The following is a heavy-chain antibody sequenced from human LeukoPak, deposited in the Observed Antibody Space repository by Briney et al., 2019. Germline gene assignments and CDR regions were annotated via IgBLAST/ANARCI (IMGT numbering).Heavy chain of an antibody. D-gene: IGHD6-19*01. CDR3: ARDLVYSSGWYGGYWYFDL. CDR2: IYYSGST. CDR1: GGSIRSYY. Sequence: SETLSLTCTVSGGSIRSYYWSWIRQPPGKGLEWIGYIYYSGSTNYNPSLKSRVTISVDTSKNQFSLKLSSVTAADTAVYYCARDLVYSSGWYGGYWYFDLWGRGTLVTVSS. V-gene: IGHV4-59*01. J-gene: IGHJ2*01.